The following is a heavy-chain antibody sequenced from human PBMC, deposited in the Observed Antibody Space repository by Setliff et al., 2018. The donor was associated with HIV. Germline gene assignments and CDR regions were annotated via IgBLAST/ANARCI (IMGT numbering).Heavy chain of an antibody. J-gene: IGHJ3*01. CDR1: GGSMNDYY. Sequence: SETLSLTCTVSGGSMNDYYCNWIRQPAGKGLQWIGRIYTSGRGSDTYNPSLKSRATISVDTSKNQFSLKLNSVTAADTAVYYCARDQGYSTSFAFDVWGPGTMVTVSS. V-gene: IGHV4-4*07. D-gene: IGHD6-13*01. CDR3: ARDQGYSTSFAFDV. CDR2: IYTSGRGSD.